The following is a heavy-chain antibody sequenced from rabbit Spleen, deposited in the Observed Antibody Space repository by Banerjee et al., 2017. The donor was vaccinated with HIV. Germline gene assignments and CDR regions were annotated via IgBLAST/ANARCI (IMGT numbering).Heavy chain of an antibody. D-gene: IGHD4-1*01. J-gene: IGHJ4*01. CDR1: GFSFSTNYF. CDR2: IASSSGSA. Sequence: QSLEESGGDLVKPGASLTLTCTASGFSFSTNYFISWVRQAPGKGLELIACIASSSGSAWYASWAKGRFTISKTSSTTVTLQMTSLTAADTATYFCARDLDDVIGWNFNLWGPGTLVTVS. CDR3: ARDLDDVIGWNFNL. V-gene: IGHV1S40*01.